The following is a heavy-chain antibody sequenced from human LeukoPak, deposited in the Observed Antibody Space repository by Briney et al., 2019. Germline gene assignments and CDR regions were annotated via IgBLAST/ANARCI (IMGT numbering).Heavy chain of an antibody. CDR2: ISWNSGTI. CDR1: GFTFDAYA. V-gene: IGHV3-9*01. D-gene: IGHD6-19*01. J-gene: IGHJ3*02. Sequence: GGSLRLSCAASGFTFDAYAMHWVRQAPGKGLEWVSGISWNSGTIGYADSVKGRFTISRDNAKNSLYLQMNSLRAEDTALYSCAVDLYSSVWYGAFDMWGQGTMVTVST. CDR3: AVDLYSSVWYGAFDM.